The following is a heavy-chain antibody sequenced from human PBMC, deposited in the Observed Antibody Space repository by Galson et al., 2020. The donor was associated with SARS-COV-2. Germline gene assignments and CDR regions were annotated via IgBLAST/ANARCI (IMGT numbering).Heavy chain of an antibody. D-gene: IGHD3-10*01. Sequence: GGSLRLSCAAAGFTFTTHSMHWVRQPPGKGLEWLAVVSHEGSLKFSAESLEGRFTISKDSSQNTVYLQLDSLRSEDTAVYYCAKVKSVFGLRADYYLDYWGQGAPVTVSS. V-gene: IGHV3-30*04. CDR1: GFTFTTHS. CDR3: AKVKSVFGLRADYYLDY. CDR2: VSHEGSLK. J-gene: IGHJ4*02.